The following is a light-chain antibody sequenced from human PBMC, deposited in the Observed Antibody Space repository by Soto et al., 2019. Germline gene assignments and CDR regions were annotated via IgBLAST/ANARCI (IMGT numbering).Light chain of an antibody. V-gene: IGKV3-20*01. CDR3: QQYGSSPPWT. Sequence: EIVLTQSPGTLSLSPGERATLSFMSSQSVSSSYLAWYQQKPGQAPRLLIYGASSRAIDIPDRFSGSGSGTDFTLTISRLEPEDFAVYYCQQYGSSPPWTFGQGTKVDI. J-gene: IGKJ1*01. CDR1: QSVSSSY. CDR2: GAS.